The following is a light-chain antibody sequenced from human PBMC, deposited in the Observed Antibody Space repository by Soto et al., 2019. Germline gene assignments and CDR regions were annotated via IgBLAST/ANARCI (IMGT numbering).Light chain of an antibody. J-gene: IGKJ1*01. Sequence: EIVVTQSPATLSLSPGERVSLSCRASQSVNTYFAWYQQKPGQAPRLLIYDASSRATGIPARFSGSGSGTDFTLTISSLEPEDFAIYYCQQRSSWPLTFGHGTRVEI. CDR3: QQRSSWPLT. CDR1: QSVNTY. V-gene: IGKV3-11*01. CDR2: DAS.